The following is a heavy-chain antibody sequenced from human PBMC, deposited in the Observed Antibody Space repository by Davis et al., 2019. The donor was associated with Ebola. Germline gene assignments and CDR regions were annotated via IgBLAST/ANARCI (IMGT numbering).Heavy chain of an antibody. J-gene: IGHJ5*02. CDR2: ISISGERT. Sequence: GESLKISCATSGFSFSNHAMSWVRQAPGKGLEWVSSISISGERTYYADSVKGRFTISRDNFMNTLYLQMNSLRAEDTAVYYCLGDPNWESGSWGQGTLVSVSS. CDR3: LGDPNWESGS. D-gene: IGHD1-1*01. CDR1: GFSFSNHA. V-gene: IGHV3-23*01.